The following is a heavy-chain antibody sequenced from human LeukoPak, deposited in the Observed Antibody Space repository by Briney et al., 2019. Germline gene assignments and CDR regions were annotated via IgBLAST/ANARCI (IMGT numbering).Heavy chain of an antibody. J-gene: IGHJ4*02. Sequence: GGSLRLSCAASGFTFSSYAMHWVRQAPGKGLEWVAVISYDGSNKYYADSVKGRFTISRDNSKNTLYLQMNSLRAEDTAVYYCAKVDYDYVWGSYRFSFEYWGQGTLVTVSS. CDR1: GFTFSSYA. D-gene: IGHD3-16*02. CDR3: AKVDYDYVWGSYRFSFEY. V-gene: IGHV3-30-3*01. CDR2: ISYDGSNK.